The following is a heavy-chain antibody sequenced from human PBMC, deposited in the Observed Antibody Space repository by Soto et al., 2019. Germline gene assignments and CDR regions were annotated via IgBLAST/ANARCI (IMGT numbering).Heavy chain of an antibody. Sequence: SETLSLTCTVSGGSISSGDYYWSWIRQPPGKGLEWIGYIYYSGSTFYNPSLKNRVTISLDTSKIQFSLKLSSVTAADTAVFYCAVSMVTFGGVIAPFDYWGQGALVTVSS. CDR2: IYYSGST. CDR3: AVSMVTFGGVIAPFDY. CDR1: GGSISSGDYY. D-gene: IGHD3-16*02. V-gene: IGHV4-30-4*01. J-gene: IGHJ4*02.